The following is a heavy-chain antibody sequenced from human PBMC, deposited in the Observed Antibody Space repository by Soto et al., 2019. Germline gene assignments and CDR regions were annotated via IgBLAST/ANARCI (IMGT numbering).Heavy chain of an antibody. J-gene: IGHJ3*02. CDR3: AKDIASRDSSWDDAFDI. V-gene: IGHV3-43D*03. D-gene: IGHD6-13*01. Sequence: QQLGGLRLSCAASGFTFDDYAMHWVRQAPGKGLEWVSLISWDGGSTYYADSVKGRFTISRDNSKNSLYLQMNSLRAEDTALYYCAKDIASRDSSWDDAFDIWGQGTMVTVSS. CDR2: ISWDGGST. CDR1: GFTFDDYA.